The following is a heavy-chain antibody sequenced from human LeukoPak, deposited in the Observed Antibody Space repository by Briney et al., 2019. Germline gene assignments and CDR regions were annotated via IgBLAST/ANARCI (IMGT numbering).Heavy chain of an antibody. V-gene: IGHV5-51*01. CDR1: GYSFTSYW. Sequence: GESLKISCKGSGYSFTSYWIGWVRQMPGKGLEWTGIIYPGDSDTRYSPSFRGQVTISADKSISTAYLQWSSLKASDTAMYYCARSGGYYGSGSSPFDYWGQGTLVTVSS. CDR3: ARSGGYYGSGSSPFDY. J-gene: IGHJ4*02. CDR2: IYPGDSDT. D-gene: IGHD3-10*01.